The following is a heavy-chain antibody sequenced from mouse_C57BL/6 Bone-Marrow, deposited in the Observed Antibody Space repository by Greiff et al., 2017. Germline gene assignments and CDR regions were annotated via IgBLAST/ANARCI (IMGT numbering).Heavy chain of an antibody. D-gene: IGHD2-4*01. Sequence: VQLQQSGAELARPGASVKLSCKASGYTFTSYGISWVKQRTGQGLEWIGEIYPRSGNNYYNEKFKGKATLTADKSSSTAYMELRSLTSEDSAVYFCAREDYDSDDWFAYWGQGTLVTVSA. CDR3: AREDYDSDDWFAY. CDR2: IYPRSGNN. V-gene: IGHV1-81*01. J-gene: IGHJ3*01. CDR1: GYTFTSYG.